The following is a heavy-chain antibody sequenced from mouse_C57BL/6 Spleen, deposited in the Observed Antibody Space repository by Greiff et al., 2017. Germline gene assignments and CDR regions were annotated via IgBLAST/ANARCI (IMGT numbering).Heavy chain of an antibody. CDR3: ARGGGYPYYFDY. Sequence: QVQLKESGAELVRPGTSVKMSCKASGYTFTNYWIGWAKQRPGHGLEWIGDIYPGGGYTNYNEKFKGKATLTADKSSSTAYMQFSSLTSEDSAIYYCARGGGYPYYFDYWGQGTTLTVSS. CDR2: IYPGGGYT. D-gene: IGHD2-14*01. V-gene: IGHV1-63*01. CDR1: GYTFTNYW. J-gene: IGHJ2*01.